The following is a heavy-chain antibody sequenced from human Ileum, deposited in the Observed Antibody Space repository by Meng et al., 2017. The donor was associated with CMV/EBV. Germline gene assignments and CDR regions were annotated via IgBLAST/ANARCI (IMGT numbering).Heavy chain of an antibody. Sequence: QMQLQASAPGLGKPADTLSLPCTASGDPISSGSHSWAWFRQPPGKRLEWIGSMYFSGIADYNPSLKSRVTISLHATQKQFSLRLTSVTAADSAVYFCARDLTNKWFYYWGQGTLVTVSS. D-gene: IGHD1-26*01. V-gene: IGHV4-39*07. CDR3: ARDLTNKWFYY. CDR2: MYFSGIA. J-gene: IGHJ4*02. CDR1: GDPISSGSHS.